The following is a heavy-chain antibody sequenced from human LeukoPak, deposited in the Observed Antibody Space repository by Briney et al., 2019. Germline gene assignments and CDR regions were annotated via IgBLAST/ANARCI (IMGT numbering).Heavy chain of an antibody. CDR2: ISSSGSTI. CDR1: GFTFSSYD. Sequence: PGGSLKLSCAASGFTFSSYDMNWVRQAPGKGLEWVSYISSSGSTIYYADSVKGRFTISRDNAKNLLYLQMNSLRADDTAVYYCARSPPVELWLANGYYFDYWGQGTLVTVSS. J-gene: IGHJ4*02. CDR3: ARSPPVELWLANGYYFDY. V-gene: IGHV3-48*03. D-gene: IGHD6-19*01.